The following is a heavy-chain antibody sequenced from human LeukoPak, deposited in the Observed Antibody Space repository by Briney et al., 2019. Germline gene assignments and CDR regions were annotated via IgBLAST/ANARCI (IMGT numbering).Heavy chain of an antibody. V-gene: IGHV1-2*04. CDR2: INPNSGGT. CDR3: ARAGNTVGRAFDI. CDR1: GYTFTGYY. D-gene: IGHD4-23*01. J-gene: IGHJ3*02. Sequence: ASVKVSRMASGYTFTGYYMHWVRPAPGQGLEWMGWINPNSGGTNYAQKFRGWVTMTRDTSISTAYMELSRLRSDDTAVYYCARAGNTVGRAFDIWGQGTMVTVSS.